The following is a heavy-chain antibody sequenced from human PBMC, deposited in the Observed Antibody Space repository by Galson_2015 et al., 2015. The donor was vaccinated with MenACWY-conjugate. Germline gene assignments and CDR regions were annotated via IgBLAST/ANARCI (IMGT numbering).Heavy chain of an antibody. D-gene: IGHD2-15*01. CDR3: ARESSYCAGGTCGYF. V-gene: IGHV4-39*07. CDR2: VFYNGTT. CDR1: GAPITSSDYF. J-gene: IGHJ4*02. Sequence: LSLTCTASGAPITSSDYFGSWIRQSPGKGLEWIGTVFYNGTTYYNPSLKSRVTISVDTSKHQISLNLHSATSADTAVYYCARESSYCAGGTCGYFWGQGTLVTVSS.